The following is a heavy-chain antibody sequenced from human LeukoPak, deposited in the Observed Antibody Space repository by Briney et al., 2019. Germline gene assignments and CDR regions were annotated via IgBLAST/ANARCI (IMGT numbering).Heavy chain of an antibody. CDR1: GFTFDDYA. J-gene: IGHJ4*02. D-gene: IGHD4-17*01. V-gene: IGHV3-9*01. Sequence: GGSLRLSCAASGFTFDDYAMHWVRQAPGKGLEWVSGISWNSGSIGYADSVKGRFTISRDNAKNSLYLQMNSLRAEDTALYYCASDPMGTVTTVSFDYWGQGTLVTVSS. CDR2: ISWNSGSI. CDR3: ASDPMGTVTTVSFDY.